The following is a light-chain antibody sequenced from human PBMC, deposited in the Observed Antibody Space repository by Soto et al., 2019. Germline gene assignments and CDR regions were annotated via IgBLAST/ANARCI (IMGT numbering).Light chain of an antibody. CDR1: QSVSSN. CDR3: QQYNDWPPQLT. Sequence: ETVMTQSPATLSVSPGERATLSCRASQSVSSNLAWYQQKLGQAPRLLIYGASTRATDIPARFSGSGSGTEFPLPISSLQPEDFAVYYCQQYNDWPPQLTFGGGTKVEIK. J-gene: IGKJ4*01. CDR2: GAS. V-gene: IGKV3-15*01.